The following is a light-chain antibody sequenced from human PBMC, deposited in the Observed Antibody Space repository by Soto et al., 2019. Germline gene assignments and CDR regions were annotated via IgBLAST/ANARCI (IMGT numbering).Light chain of an antibody. V-gene: IGLV2-8*01. CDR2: GNS. CDR1: SRDIGSYDF. CDR3: AAWDDSLSGVV. Sequence: QSALTQPPSASGSPGQSVTISCTGTSRDIGSYDFVAWYQQHPGKAPKLLMHGNSQRPSGVPDRFSGSKSGTSASLAISGLRTEDEADYYCAAWDDSLSGVVFGGGTKLTVL. J-gene: IGLJ2*01.